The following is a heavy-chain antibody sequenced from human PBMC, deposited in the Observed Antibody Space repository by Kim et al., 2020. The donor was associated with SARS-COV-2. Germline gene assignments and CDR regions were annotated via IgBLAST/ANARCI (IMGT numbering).Heavy chain of an antibody. CDR3: ARIWSGYFGRLDY. Sequence: YVDAVKGRFTISRDNARNSLSLQMNSLSTEDTAVYYCARIWSGYFGRLDYWGQGTLATVSS. V-gene: IGHV3-7*03. D-gene: IGHD3-3*01. J-gene: IGHJ4*02.